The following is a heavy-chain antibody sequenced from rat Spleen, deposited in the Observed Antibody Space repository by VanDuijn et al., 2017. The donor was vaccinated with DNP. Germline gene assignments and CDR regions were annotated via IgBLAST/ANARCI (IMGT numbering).Heavy chain of an antibody. Sequence: EVQVVESGGGLVQPGRSLKLSCAASGFTFSNYDMAWVRQAPTRGLEWVASISTSGGSTYYRDSVKGRFTVSRDNAKSTLYLQLDSLRSEDTATYYCTRDNYSSYMPYYYAMDAWGQGTSVTVSS. D-gene: IGHD1-2*01. CDR2: ISTSGGST. CDR1: GFTFSNYD. CDR3: TRDNYSSYMPYYYAMDA. V-gene: IGHV5-27*01. J-gene: IGHJ4*01.